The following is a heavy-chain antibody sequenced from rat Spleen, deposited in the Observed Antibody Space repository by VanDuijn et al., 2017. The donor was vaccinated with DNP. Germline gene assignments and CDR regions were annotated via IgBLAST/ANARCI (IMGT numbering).Heavy chain of an antibody. J-gene: IGHJ2*01. CDR1: GFTFSDSN. Sequence: EVQLVESGGDLVQPGRSLKISCAASGFTFSDSNMAWVRQAPKKGLEWVATITYDGGNTYFRDSVKGRFTISRDNAKSTLYLQIDSLRSEDMATYYCVRWNSGHFDYWGQGVMVTVSS. CDR3: VRWNSGHFDY. CDR2: ITYDGGNT. D-gene: IGHD4-3*01. V-gene: IGHV5-7*01.